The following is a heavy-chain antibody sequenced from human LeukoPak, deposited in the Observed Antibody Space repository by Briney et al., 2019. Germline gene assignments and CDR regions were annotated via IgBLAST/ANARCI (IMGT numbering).Heavy chain of an antibody. Sequence: PSETLSLTCAVYGGSFSGYYWSWIRQPPGKGLEWIWEINHSGSTNYNPSLKSRVTISVDTSKNQFSLKLSSVTAADTAVYYCARGGGKRYSGYVRAPGAFDIWGQGTMVTVSS. CDR1: GGSFSGYY. CDR2: INHSGST. CDR3: ARGGGKRYSGYVRAPGAFDI. V-gene: IGHV4-34*01. J-gene: IGHJ3*02. D-gene: IGHD5-12*01.